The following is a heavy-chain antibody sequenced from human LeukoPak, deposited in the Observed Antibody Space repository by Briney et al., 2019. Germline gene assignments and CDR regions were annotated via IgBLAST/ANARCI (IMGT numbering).Heavy chain of an antibody. CDR2: IYSNGWT. J-gene: IGHJ5*02. Sequence: SQTLSLTCTVSSGSTKTVLYYWTWIRQPAGKGLEWIGRIYSNGWTDYNPPLKSRVSISIDTSKNHFSLKMTLPTAADTALYYCARGSGWNAFDPWGQGTLVTVSS. V-gene: IGHV4-61*02. D-gene: IGHD6-19*01. CDR3: ARGSGWNAFDP. CDR1: SGSTKTVLYY.